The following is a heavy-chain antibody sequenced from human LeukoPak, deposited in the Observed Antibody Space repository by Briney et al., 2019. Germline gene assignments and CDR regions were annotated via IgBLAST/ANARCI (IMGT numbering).Heavy chain of an antibody. CDR2: MNSDGSST. CDR1: GFTLSSYW. D-gene: IGHD5-12*01. Sequence: GGSLRLSCAASGFTLSSYWMHWVRQAPGKGLVWVSRMNSDGSSTSYADSVKGRFTISRDNAKNTLYLQVNSLRAEDTAVYYCARGRYRDGDYVDYWGQGTLVIVPS. V-gene: IGHV3-74*01. J-gene: IGHJ4*02. CDR3: ARGRYRDGDYVDY.